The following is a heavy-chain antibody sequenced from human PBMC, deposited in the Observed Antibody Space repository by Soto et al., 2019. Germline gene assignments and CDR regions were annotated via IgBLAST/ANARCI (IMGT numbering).Heavy chain of an antibody. CDR2: INHSGST. D-gene: IGHD2-15*01. CDR1: GGSFSGYY. V-gene: IGHV4-34*01. CDR3: ARYCSGGSCYSHNWFDP. Sequence: SETLSLTCAVYGGSFSGYYWSWIRQPPGKGLEWIGEINHSGSTNYNPSLKSRVTISVDTSKNQFSLKLSSATAADTAVYYCARYCSGGSCYSHNWFDPWGQGTLVTVSS. J-gene: IGHJ5*02.